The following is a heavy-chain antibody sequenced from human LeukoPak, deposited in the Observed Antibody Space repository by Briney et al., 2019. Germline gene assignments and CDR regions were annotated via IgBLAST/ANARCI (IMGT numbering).Heavy chain of an antibody. CDR1: GYSISSGYY. Sequence: SETLSLTCTVSGYSISSGYYWGWIRQPPGKGLEWIGSIYHSGTTYYNPSLESRVTISVDTSKNQFSLNLSSVTAADTAVYYCARELGIKYYSDSSGYFDDWGQGTLVTVSS. CDR2: IYHSGTT. J-gene: IGHJ4*02. D-gene: IGHD3-22*01. V-gene: IGHV4-38-2*02. CDR3: ARELGIKYYSDSSGYFDD.